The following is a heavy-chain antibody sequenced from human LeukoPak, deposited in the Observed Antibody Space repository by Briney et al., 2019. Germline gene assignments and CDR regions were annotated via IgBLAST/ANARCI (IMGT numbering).Heavy chain of an antibody. J-gene: IGHJ5*02. V-gene: IGHV3-64*01. D-gene: IGHD2-2*01. CDR1: GFTYSSYA. CDR2: ISSNGGST. CDR3: GTAQHGLTSMS. Sequence: GGSLRLSCAASGFTYSSYAMHGVRQAPGKGLEYVSAISSNGGSTYYANSVKGRFTISRDNSKNTLYLQMGSLRAEDMAVYYCGTAQHGLTSMSCGQGTLVTVSS.